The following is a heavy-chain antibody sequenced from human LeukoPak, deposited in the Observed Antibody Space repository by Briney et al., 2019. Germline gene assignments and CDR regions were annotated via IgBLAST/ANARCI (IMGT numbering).Heavy chain of an antibody. CDR1: GYTFTGYF. CDR2: INPNSGGT. D-gene: IGHD3-22*01. Sequence: AASVTVSFTASGYTFTGYFMHWVRPALGQGVEWMGWINPNSGGTNYAQKFQGRVTMTSDMSISTAYMELSRQRSDDTAVYYCAREMEILYYDSSGYNLDYWGQGTLVTVSS. CDR3: AREMEILYYDSSGYNLDY. J-gene: IGHJ4*02. V-gene: IGHV1-2*02.